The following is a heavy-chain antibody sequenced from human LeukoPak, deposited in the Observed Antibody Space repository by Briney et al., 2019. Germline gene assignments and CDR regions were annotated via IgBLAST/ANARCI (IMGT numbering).Heavy chain of an antibody. CDR2: ITASGTAM. D-gene: IGHD1-26*01. CDR1: GFTFSSYS. V-gene: IGHV3-48*02. J-gene: IGHJ4*02. CDR3: ASSGSYRFDY. Sequence: GGSLRLSCAASGFTFSSYSMNWVRQAPGKGLEWVSHITASGTAMFYTDSVKGRFTISRDNAKNSLYLQMNSLRDEDTAVYYCASSGSYRFDYWGQGTLVTVSS.